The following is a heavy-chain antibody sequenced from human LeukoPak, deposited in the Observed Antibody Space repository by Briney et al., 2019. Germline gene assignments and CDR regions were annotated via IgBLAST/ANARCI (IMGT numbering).Heavy chain of an antibody. J-gene: IGHJ6*03. CDR1: GYTFTSYA. CDR2: ISGHNDDT. Sequence: ASVKVSCKASGYTFTSYAISWVRQAPGQRLEWMGWISGHNDDTNYAQRLQGRVTMTTDTSTSTAYMELRSLGSDDTAVYYCARAGYCSGGSCYPYYYYYYMDVWGKGTTVTVSS. D-gene: IGHD2-15*01. CDR3: ARAGYCSGGSCYPYYYYYYMDV. V-gene: IGHV1-18*01.